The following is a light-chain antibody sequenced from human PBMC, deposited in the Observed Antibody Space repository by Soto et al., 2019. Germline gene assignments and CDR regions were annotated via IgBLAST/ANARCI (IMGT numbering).Light chain of an antibody. CDR3: QQYGSIPWK. Sequence: ESVLTPSPGTLSLSPFAISHLSFMASQSVSSTYLAWCQQKPGQAPRLLIYGTSSRATGIPDRFSGSGSGTDFTLTISRLEPEDFAVYYCQQYGSIPWKCGQGNTGDNK. J-gene: IGKJ1*01. CDR1: QSVSSTY. CDR2: GTS. V-gene: IGKV3-20*01.